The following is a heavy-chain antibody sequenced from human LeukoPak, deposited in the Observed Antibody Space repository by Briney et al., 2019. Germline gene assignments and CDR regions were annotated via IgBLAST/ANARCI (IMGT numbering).Heavy chain of an antibody. J-gene: IGHJ3*02. CDR3: AGGTTNTKGAFDM. CDR2: INPSGSST. D-gene: IGHD2-8*01. Sequence: ASVKVSCKASGYTFTDYYIHWVRQAPGQGLEWMGIINPSGSSTSYAQKFQGRVTMTRDTSTSTVYMELSSLRSEDTAVYYCAGGTTNTKGAFDMWGQGTMVTVSS. V-gene: IGHV1-46*01. CDR1: GYTFTDYY.